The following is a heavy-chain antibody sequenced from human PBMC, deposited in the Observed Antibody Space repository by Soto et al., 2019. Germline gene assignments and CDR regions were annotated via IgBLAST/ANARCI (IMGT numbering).Heavy chain of an antibody. D-gene: IGHD1-26*01. CDR1: GFTFNNYW. Sequence: EVQLVESGGDLVQPGGSLRLSCAASGFTFNNYWMHWVRQAPGKGLVWVSRINADGSITTYAGSVKGRFTISRDNTKNTLYLQRTSLRAEDTAVYYCAKVATGSYNWFDPWGQGTLVTVSS. V-gene: IGHV3-74*01. CDR3: AKVATGSYNWFDP. CDR2: INADGSIT. J-gene: IGHJ5*02.